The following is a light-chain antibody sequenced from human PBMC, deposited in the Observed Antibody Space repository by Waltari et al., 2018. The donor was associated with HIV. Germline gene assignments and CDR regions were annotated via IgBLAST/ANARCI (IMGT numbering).Light chain of an antibody. CDR3: QQYNSYSRT. CDR2: KAS. J-gene: IGKJ1*01. V-gene: IGKV1-5*03. Sequence: DIQMTQSPSTLSASVGDSVTITCRASQSISSWLAWYQQKPGKAPKLLIYKASSLESGVPSRFSGSGYGEEFTLTISSLQPDDFATYYCQQYNSYSRTFGQGTKVEIK. CDR1: QSISSW.